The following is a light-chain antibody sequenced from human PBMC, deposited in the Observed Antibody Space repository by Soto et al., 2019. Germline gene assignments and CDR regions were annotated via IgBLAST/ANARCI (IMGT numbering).Light chain of an antibody. CDR2: DVS. J-gene: IGLJ2*01. V-gene: IGLV2-11*01. CDR3: CSYAGSSPVE. CDR1: SSDVGGYNY. Sequence: QSALTQPRSVSGSPGQSVTISCTGTSSDVGGYNYVSWYQQHPGKAPKLMIYDVSKRPSGVPDRFSGSKSGNTASLTISGLQAEDEADYYCCSYAGSSPVEFGGGTKLTVL.